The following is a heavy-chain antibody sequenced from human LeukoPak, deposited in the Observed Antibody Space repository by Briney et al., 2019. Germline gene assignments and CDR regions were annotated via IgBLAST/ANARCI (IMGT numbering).Heavy chain of an antibody. V-gene: IGHV3-23*01. CDR1: GFSFTSYA. Sequence: GGSLRLSCAASGFSFTSYAMSWVRQAQGKGLEWVSAVSRSGGATYYADSVKGRFTISRDNSKNTLYLQMNSLRAEDTAVYYCAKKNYHRFDYWGQGTLVIVSS. CDR3: AKKNYHRFDY. D-gene: IGHD5-24*01. CDR2: VSRSGGAT. J-gene: IGHJ4*02.